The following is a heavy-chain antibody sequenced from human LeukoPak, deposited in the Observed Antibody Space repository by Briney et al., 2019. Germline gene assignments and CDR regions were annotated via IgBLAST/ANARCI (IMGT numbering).Heavy chain of an antibody. CDR3: ARDTYVDKSGWFDP. Sequence: ASVKVSCKASGYTFTGYYMHWVRQAPGQGLEWMGWINPNGGGTNYAQKFQGRVTMTGDTSISTVYMELSRLTSDDTAIYYCARDTYVDKSGWFDPWGQGTLVTVSS. D-gene: IGHD3-10*02. J-gene: IGHJ5*02. CDR2: INPNGGGT. CDR1: GYTFTGYY. V-gene: IGHV1-2*02.